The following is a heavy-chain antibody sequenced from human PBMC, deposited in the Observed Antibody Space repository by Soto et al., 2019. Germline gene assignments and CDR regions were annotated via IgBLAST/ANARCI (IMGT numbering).Heavy chain of an antibody. Sequence: ASVKVSCKASGYTFTSYDINWVRQAPGQGLEWMGWMNPNSGNTGYAQKFQGRVTMTRNTSISTAYMELSSLRSEDTAVYYCARGGGLYYYYYYGMDVWGQGTTVTVSS. CDR3: ARGGGLYYYYYYGMDV. V-gene: IGHV1-8*01. CDR2: MNPNSGNT. CDR1: GYTFTSYD. J-gene: IGHJ6*02.